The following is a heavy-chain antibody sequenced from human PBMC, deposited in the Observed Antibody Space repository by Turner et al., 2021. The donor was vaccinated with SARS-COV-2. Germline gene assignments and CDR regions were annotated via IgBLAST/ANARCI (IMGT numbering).Heavy chain of an antibody. J-gene: IGHJ6*04. CDR1: GCPLSRSSYC. V-gene: IGHV4-39*01. D-gene: IGHD3-22*01. CDR3: ARRLVVQGTDDYSYYYGMDV. Sequence: LQLQESGPGLVKPSETLSLTCTVSGCPLSRSSYCWGWIRQPPGKGLEWIGNIYYRGSTYYNPSNKSRVTISVDTSKNQFSLKLSSVTATDTAVYYCARRLVVQGTDDYSYYYGMDVWGKGTTVTVSS. CDR2: IYYRGST.